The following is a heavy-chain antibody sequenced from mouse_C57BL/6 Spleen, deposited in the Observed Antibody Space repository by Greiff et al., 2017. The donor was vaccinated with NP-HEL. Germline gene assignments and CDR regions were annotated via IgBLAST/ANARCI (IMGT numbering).Heavy chain of an antibody. D-gene: IGHD4-1*01. J-gene: IGHJ1*03. V-gene: IGHV1-7*01. CDR1: GYTFTSYW. Sequence: QVQLQQSGAELAKPGASVKLSCKASGYTFTSYWMHWVKQRPGQGLEWIGYINPSSGYTKYNQKFKDKATLTADKSSSTAYMRLSSLTYEDSAVYYCASSNWDWYFDVWGTGTTVTVSS. CDR2: INPSSGYT. CDR3: ASSNWDWYFDV.